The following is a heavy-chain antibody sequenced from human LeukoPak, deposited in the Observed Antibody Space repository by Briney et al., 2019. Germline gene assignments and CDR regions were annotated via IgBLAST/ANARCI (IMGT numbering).Heavy chain of an antibody. CDR3: ARGRVSSGWSHFDY. CDR1: GYTSTSYD. Sequence: ASVKVSCKASGYTSTSYDINWVRQATGQGLEWMGWMNPNSGNTGYAQKFQGRVTITRNTSISTAYMELSSLRSEDTAVYYCARGRVSSGWSHFDYWGQGTLVTVSS. V-gene: IGHV1-8*03. J-gene: IGHJ4*02. CDR2: MNPNSGNT. D-gene: IGHD6-19*01.